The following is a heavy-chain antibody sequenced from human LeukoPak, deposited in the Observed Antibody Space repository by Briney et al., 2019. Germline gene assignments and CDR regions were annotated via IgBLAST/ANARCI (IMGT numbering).Heavy chain of an antibody. Sequence: GGSLRLSCAASGFTFSGSTMHWVRQASGKGLEWVGRIRSKANNYATAYATSVKGRFTLSRDDSKNTAYLQMNSLKTGDTAVYYCIRGAASGSYYGFDVWGQGATVTVSS. CDR2: IRSKANNYAT. CDR1: GFTFSGST. CDR3: IRGAASGSYYGFDV. V-gene: IGHV3-73*01. D-gene: IGHD1-26*01. J-gene: IGHJ6*02.